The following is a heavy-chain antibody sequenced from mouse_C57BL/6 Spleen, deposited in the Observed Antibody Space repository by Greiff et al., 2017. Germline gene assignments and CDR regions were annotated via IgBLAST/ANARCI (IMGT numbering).Heavy chain of an antibody. Sequence: EVQLVESGGGLVKPGGSLKLSCAASGFTFSDYGMHWVRQAPEKGLEWVAYISSGSSTIYYADTVKGRFTISRDNAKNTLFLQMTSLRSEDTAMYYCATCGNHVDYWGQGTTLTVSS. V-gene: IGHV5-17*01. CDR3: ATCGNHVDY. CDR1: GFTFSDYG. J-gene: IGHJ2*01. D-gene: IGHD2-1*01. CDR2: ISSGSSTI.